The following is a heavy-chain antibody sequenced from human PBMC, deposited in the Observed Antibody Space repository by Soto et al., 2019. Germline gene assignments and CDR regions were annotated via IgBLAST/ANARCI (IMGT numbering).Heavy chain of an antibody. CDR2: INPSGGHT. V-gene: IGHV1-46*01. CDR1: GNTFTNYY. CDR3: ARGGHVVVVTAAFDY. J-gene: IGHJ4*02. D-gene: IGHD2-21*02. Sequence: QVQLMQSGAEVKKPGASVKVSCKASGNTFTNYYIHWVRQAPGQGLEWMGTINPSGGHTTYAQKFLGRVTTTXXXSXXTLYMELTSLRSEDTSVYYCARGGHVVVVTAAFDYWGQGTLVTVSS.